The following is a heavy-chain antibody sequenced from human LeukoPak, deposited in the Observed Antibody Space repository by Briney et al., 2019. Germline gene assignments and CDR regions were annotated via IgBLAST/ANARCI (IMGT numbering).Heavy chain of an antibody. CDR1: GYTFTGYY. CDR2: INPNSGGT. V-gene: IGHV1-2*02. J-gene: IGHJ6*02. D-gene: IGHD3-3*01. Sequence: GASVKVSCKASGYTFTGYYMHWVRQAPGQGLEWMGWINPNSGGTNYAQKFQGRVTMTTDTSISTAYMELSRLRSDDTAVYYCARTYLLRFSMDVWGQGTTVTVSS. CDR3: ARTYLLRFSMDV.